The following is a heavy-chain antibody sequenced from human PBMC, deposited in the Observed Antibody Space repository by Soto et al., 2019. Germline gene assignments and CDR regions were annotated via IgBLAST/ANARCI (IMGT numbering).Heavy chain of an antibody. V-gene: IGHV4-39*01. Sequence: SETLSLTCNVSGGSISSSRSYWAWFRQPPGKELEWIANIFYAGNTYYNPSLKSRVTVSVDTSKNQFSLKLTSVTAADTAMYYCARGGRSAYYYYMGVWGKGTTVTVSS. CDR3: ARGGRSAYYYYMGV. D-gene: IGHD3-16*01. CDR2: IFYAGNT. CDR1: GGSISSSRSY. J-gene: IGHJ6*03.